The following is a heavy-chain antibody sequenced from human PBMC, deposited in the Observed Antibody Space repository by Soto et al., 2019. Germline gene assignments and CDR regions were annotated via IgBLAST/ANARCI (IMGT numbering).Heavy chain of an antibody. CDR2: ISSTTNYI. CDR1: GFRISNYF. CDR3: ARESEDLTSNFDY. Sequence: GGSLRLSCVGSGFRISNYFMNWVRQAPGKGLEWVSSISSTTNYIYYGDSMKGRFTISRDNAKNSLYLEMNSLRAEDTAVYYCARESEDLTSNFDYWGQGTLVTVSS. V-gene: IGHV3-21*06. J-gene: IGHJ4*02.